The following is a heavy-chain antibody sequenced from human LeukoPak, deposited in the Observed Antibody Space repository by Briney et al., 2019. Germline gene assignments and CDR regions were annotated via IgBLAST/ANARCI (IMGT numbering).Heavy chain of an antibody. CDR1: GFTFSSYE. J-gene: IGHJ4*02. Sequence: PGGSLRLSCAASGFTFSSYEMNWVRQAPGKGLEWVSYISSGGSTISYADSVKGRITISRDNAKNSLYLQMNSLRAEDTAVYYCARVSLCSGGSCYYFLDYWGQGTLVTVSS. V-gene: IGHV3-48*03. CDR3: ARVSLCSGGSCYYFLDY. D-gene: IGHD2-15*01. CDR2: ISSGGSTI.